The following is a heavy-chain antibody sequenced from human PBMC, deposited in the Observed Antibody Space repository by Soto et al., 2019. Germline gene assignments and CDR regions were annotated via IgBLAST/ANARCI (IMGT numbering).Heavy chain of an antibody. V-gene: IGHV3-74*01. J-gene: IGHJ3*01. Sequence: VQLVESGGALVQPGGSLRLSCAASGFTFSTYWMHWVRQAPGKGLVWVSVINSDGSKTSSADSVKGRFTISRDDAKDTLYLQMNDLRAEDSALYYCAKTIYTSDAFDVWGQGTMVTVSS. CDR3: AKTIYTSDAFDV. CDR2: INSDGSKT. CDR1: GFTFSTYW.